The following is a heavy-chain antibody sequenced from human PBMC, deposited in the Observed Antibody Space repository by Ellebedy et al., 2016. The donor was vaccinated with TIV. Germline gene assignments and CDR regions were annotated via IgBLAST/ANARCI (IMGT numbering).Heavy chain of an antibody. Sequence: KVSCKGSGYSFTSSWIGWARQLPGKGLEWVGLIYPGDSDNRYSPSFQGQVTISADKSISTAYLQWSSLKASDTAMYYCARDSGLDYWGQGTLVTVSS. CDR1: GYSFTSSW. D-gene: IGHD1-14*01. J-gene: IGHJ4*02. CDR3: ARDSGLDY. CDR2: IYPGDSDN. V-gene: IGHV5-51*01.